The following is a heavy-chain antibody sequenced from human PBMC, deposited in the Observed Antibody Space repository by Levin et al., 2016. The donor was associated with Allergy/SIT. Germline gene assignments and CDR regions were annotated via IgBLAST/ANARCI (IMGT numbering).Heavy chain of an antibody. D-gene: IGHD1-26*01. CDR2: ISSSSSYI. CDR3: AGVWELLGYFQH. J-gene: IGHJ1*01. V-gene: IGHV3-21*01. Sequence: VRQAPGKGLEWVSSISSSSSYIYYADSVKGRFTISRDNAKNSLYLQMNSLRAEDTAVYYCAGVWELLGYFQHWGQGTLVTVSS.